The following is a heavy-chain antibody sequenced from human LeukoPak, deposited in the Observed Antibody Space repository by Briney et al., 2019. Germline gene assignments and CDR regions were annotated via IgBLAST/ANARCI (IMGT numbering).Heavy chain of an antibody. CDR1: GFTFSTYC. CDR2: IRTDGSHN. Sequence: HPGGSLRLSCAAAGFTFSTYCMHWVRQAPGKGLEWVAAIRTDGSHNYYADSVKGRFTISRDNSENALYLQMNSLRAEDTAVYYCAREREIAAAGDGFDSWGQGTLVTVSS. V-gene: IGHV3-33*01. D-gene: IGHD3-10*01. CDR3: AREREIAAAGDGFDS. J-gene: IGHJ4*02.